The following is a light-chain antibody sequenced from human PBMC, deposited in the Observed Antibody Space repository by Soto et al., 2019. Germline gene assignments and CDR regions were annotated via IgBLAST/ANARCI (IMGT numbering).Light chain of an antibody. CDR1: QSVGRY. J-gene: IGKJ1*01. V-gene: IGKV3-11*01. Sequence: EIVLTQSPATLSLSPGQRGTLSCRASQSVGRYLAWYQHKPGQPPRLLIYDTSNRAPGTPGRFGGSGSGTDFALTISSLAPEDFDVYYCVQRSVWPWTVGQGTKVEVK. CDR3: VQRSVWPWT. CDR2: DTS.